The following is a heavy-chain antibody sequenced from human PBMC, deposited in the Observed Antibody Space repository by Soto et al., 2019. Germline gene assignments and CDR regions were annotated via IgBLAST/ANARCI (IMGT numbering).Heavy chain of an antibody. V-gene: IGHV1-8*02. CDR1: GGSLSSYA. CDR3: ARFVRHQLPTIAY. Sequence: GAAAKVSSKECGGSLSSYAMSWLRQANGQGLEWMGWMNPTSGFTGSTQKFQGRLTMTWDTSISTAYMELSSLTSADTAVYYCARFVRHQLPTIAYWGQGALVTVSS. D-gene: IGHD1-26*01. J-gene: IGHJ4*02. CDR2: MNPTSGFT.